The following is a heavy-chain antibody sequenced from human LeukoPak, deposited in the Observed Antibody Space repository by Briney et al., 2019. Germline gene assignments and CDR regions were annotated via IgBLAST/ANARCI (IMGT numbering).Heavy chain of an antibody. V-gene: IGHV5-51*01. CDR2: IYPGDSDT. CDR1: GCSFTSYW. J-gene: IGHJ5*02. Sequence: GESLKISCKGSGCSFTSYWIGWVRQMPGKGLEWMGIIYPGDSDTRYSPSFQGQVTISADKSISTAYLQWSSLKASDTAMYYCARDPTRFWSGYYSPGWFDPWGQGTLVTVSS. CDR3: ARDPTRFWSGYYSPGWFDP. D-gene: IGHD3-3*01.